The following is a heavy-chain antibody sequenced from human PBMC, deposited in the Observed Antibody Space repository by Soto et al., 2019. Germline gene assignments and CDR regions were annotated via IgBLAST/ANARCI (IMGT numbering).Heavy chain of an antibody. CDR2: IYYSGST. CDR3: ARQITMIVVVNRAPLTD. Sequence: QLQLQESGPGLVKPSETLSLTCTVSGGSISSSSYYWGWIRQPPGKGLEWIGSIYYSGSTYYNPSLKSRVTIAVDTSKNQFSLKLSPVTAADTAVYYCARQITMIVVVNRAPLTDWGQGTLVTVSS. CDR1: GGSISSSSYY. J-gene: IGHJ4*02. V-gene: IGHV4-39*01. D-gene: IGHD3-22*01.